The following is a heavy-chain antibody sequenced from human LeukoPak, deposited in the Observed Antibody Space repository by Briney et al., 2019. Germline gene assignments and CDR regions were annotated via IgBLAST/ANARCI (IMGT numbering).Heavy chain of an antibody. CDR2: IWYDGSNK. CDR3: ARDGIVGAMTRDLPDY. Sequence: PGRSLRLSCAASGFTFSSYGMHWVRQAPGKGLEWVAVIWYDGSNKYYADSVKGRFTISRDNSKNTLYLQMNSLRAEDTAVYYCARDGIVGAMTRDLPDYWGQGTLVTVSS. D-gene: IGHD1-26*01. J-gene: IGHJ4*02. V-gene: IGHV3-33*01. CDR1: GFTFSSYG.